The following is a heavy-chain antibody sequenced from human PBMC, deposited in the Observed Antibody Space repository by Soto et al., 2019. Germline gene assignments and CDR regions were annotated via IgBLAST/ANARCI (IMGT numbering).Heavy chain of an antibody. J-gene: IGHJ6*02. CDR2: ISYDGSNK. V-gene: IGHV3-30-3*01. CDR3: ARGYVFWGGYYYPYGMDV. Sequence: PGGSLRLSCAASGFTFSSYAMHWVRQAPGKGLEWVAVISYDGSNKNHADTVKGRFTISRDNSKNTLYLQMNSLRAEDTAVYYCARGYVFWGGYYYPYGMDVWGQGPTVTVSS. D-gene: IGHD3-3*01. CDR1: GFTFSSYA.